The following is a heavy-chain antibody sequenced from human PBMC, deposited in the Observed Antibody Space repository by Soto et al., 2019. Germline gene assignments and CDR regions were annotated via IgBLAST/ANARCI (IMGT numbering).Heavy chain of an antibody. J-gene: IGHJ4*02. CDR2: ISAYNGNT. CDR3: ASAPILVSVTLHENYFDS. Sequence: ASVKVSCKASGYTFTSYGISWVRQAPGQGLEWMGWISAYNGNTNYAQKLQGRVTMTTDTSTSTAYMELRSLRSDDTAVYYCASAPILVSVTLHENYFDSWGQGTLVTVSS. CDR1: GYTFTSYG. V-gene: IGHV1-18*01. D-gene: IGHD2-21*02.